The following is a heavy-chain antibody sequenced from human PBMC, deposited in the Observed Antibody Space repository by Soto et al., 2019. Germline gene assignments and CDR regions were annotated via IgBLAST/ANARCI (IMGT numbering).Heavy chain of an antibody. CDR2: IYPGDSDT. V-gene: IGHV5-51*01. J-gene: IGHJ4*02. Sequence: PGESLKISCKASGYSFTNYWIGWVRQMPGKGLEWMGTIYPGDSDTRYSPSFQGQVTFSVDKSINTAYLHWTSLKASDTAIYYCAIQHPQGSSAWYNWGQGTLVTSP. D-gene: IGHD6-19*01. CDR1: GYSFTNYW. CDR3: AIQHPQGSSAWYN.